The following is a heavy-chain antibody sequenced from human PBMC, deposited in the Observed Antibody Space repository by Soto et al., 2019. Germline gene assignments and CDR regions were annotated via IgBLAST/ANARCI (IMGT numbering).Heavy chain of an antibody. CDR1: GYTFTSYG. J-gene: IGHJ6*02. D-gene: IGHD3-10*01. Sequence: EASVKVSCKASGYTFTSYGISCVRHSPGQGLEWMGWISAYNGNTNYAQKLQGRVTMTTDTSTSTAYMELRSLRSDDTAVYYCARDSPRAFSEAGVDTYYYGMDVWGQGTTVTVSS. CDR2: ISAYNGNT. V-gene: IGHV1-18*01. CDR3: ARDSPRAFSEAGVDTYYYGMDV.